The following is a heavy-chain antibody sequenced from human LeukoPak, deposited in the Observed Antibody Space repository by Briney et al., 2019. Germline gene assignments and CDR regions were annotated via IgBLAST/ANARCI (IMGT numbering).Heavy chain of an antibody. CDR2: INPDGDVT. J-gene: IGHJ6*03. Sequence: ASMKVSCKASGYSFTGYYIHWVRQAPGQGLEWVGWINPDGDVTKSAQKFQGRVTMTTDKSINTVFMELSGLTSDDTALYYCARGPNHYYYMDFWGKGTTVSVSS. V-gene: IGHV1-2*02. CDR1: GYSFTGYY. D-gene: IGHD2-8*01. CDR3: ARGPNHYYYMDF.